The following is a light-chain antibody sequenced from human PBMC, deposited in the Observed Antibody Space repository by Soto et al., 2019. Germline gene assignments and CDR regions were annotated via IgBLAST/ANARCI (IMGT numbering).Light chain of an antibody. CDR1: QSVSGSY. V-gene: IGKV3-20*01. CDR2: GAS. CDR3: QQYGGSAYT. Sequence: EIVLTQSAGSLSLSPGERATLSYRASQSVSGSYLAWYQHKPGQAPRLLISGASSRATGIPDRFSGSGSGTDFTLTISRLEPEDFAVYYCQQYGGSAYTFGQGTKLEIK. J-gene: IGKJ2*01.